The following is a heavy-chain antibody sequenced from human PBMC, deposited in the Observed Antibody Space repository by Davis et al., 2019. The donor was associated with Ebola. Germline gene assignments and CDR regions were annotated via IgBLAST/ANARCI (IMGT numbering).Heavy chain of an antibody. CDR3: ATVTTGLDY. CDR1: GFIFSNYG. Sequence: GESLKISCAASGFIFSNYGMHWVRQAPGKGLEWVALMWYDGSRQYYADSVKGRFTVSRDNSRNILYLQMNSLRAEDTAVYYCATVTTGLDYWGQGTLVTVSS. J-gene: IGHJ4*02. CDR2: MWYDGSRQ. D-gene: IGHD4-17*01. V-gene: IGHV3-33*01.